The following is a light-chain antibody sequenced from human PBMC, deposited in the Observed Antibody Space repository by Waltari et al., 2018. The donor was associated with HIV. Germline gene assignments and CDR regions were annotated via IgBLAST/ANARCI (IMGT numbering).Light chain of an antibody. CDR1: SSDVGAYNY. CDR3: ASHAGSKDV. CDR2: DVT. V-gene: IGLV2-8*01. Sequence: QSALTQPPSASGSPGQSVTISCTGTSSDVGAYNYVSWFQQHPGKAPKLMIYDVTKRPSGVPDRFSGSKSGNTASLTGSGLQAEDEADYYCASHAGSKDVVGGGTRLTVL. J-gene: IGLJ2*01.